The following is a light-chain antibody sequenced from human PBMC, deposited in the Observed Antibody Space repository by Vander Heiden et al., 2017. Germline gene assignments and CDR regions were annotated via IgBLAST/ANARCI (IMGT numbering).Light chain of an antibody. Sequence: DIQMTQSPSSLSASVGDRVTITYQASHDISKFLNWYQQKSGKGPKLLIYDASHLQTGVPPRFSGSGSGTHFTLTIRNLQPEDMATYYCQQFGGLPLSFGGGTKVEI. V-gene: IGKV1-33*01. CDR3: QQFGGLPLS. J-gene: IGKJ4*01. CDR1: HDISKF. CDR2: DAS.